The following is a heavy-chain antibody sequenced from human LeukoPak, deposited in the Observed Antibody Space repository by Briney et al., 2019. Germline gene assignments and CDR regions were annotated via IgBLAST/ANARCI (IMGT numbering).Heavy chain of an antibody. CDR3: ARDGDDYGDYLIDY. Sequence: ASVKVSCKASGYSFTTYGISWVRQAPGQGLEWMGWISAYNDNTNYAQKLQARVTMTTDTSTSTAYMELRSLRSDDTAVYYCARDGDDYGDYLIDYWGQGTLVTVSS. D-gene: IGHD4-17*01. J-gene: IGHJ4*02. CDR2: ISAYNDNT. CDR1: GYSFTTYG. V-gene: IGHV1-18*01.